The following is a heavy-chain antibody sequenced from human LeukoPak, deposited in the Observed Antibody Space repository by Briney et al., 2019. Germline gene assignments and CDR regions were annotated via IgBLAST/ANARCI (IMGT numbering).Heavy chain of an antibody. V-gene: IGHV3-74*01. Sequence: GGSLRLSCAASGFTFSSYFWMHWVRQAPGKGLAWVSRIKSDGSSSTYADSVKGRFTISRDNAKNSLYLQMNSLRAEDTAVYYCVRDLDLGGYSSFEYWGQGTLVTVSS. CDR2: IKSDGSSS. CDR1: GFTFSSYFW. D-gene: IGHD4-23*01. CDR3: VRDLDLGGYSSFEY. J-gene: IGHJ4*02.